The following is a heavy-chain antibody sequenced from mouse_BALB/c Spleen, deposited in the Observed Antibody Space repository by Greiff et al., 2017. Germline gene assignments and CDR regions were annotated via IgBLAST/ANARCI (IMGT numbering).Heavy chain of an antibody. D-gene: IGHD5-1*01. CDR2: ISSGGSYT. Sequence: EVKVVESGGGLVKPGGSLKLSCAASGFTFSSYAMSWVRQSPEKRLEWVAEISSGGSYTYYPDTVTGRFTISRDNAKNTLYLEMSSLRSEDTAMYYCARDRYLYAMDYWGQGTSVTVSS. J-gene: IGHJ4*01. CDR1: GFTFSSYA. CDR3: ARDRYLYAMDY. V-gene: IGHV5-9-4*01.